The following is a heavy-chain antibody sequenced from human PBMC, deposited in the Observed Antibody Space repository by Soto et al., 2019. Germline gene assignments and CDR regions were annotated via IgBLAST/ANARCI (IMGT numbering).Heavy chain of an antibody. CDR1: GGSISSSSYY. CDR3: ARAGYGGFWFDP. D-gene: IGHD3-10*01. CDR2: IYYSGST. Sequence: PSETLSLTCTVSGGSISSSSYYWGWIRQPPGKGLEWIGSIYYSGSTYYNPSLKSRVTISVDTSKNQFSLKLSSVTAADTAVYYCARAGYGGFWFDPWGQGTLVTVSS. J-gene: IGHJ5*02. V-gene: IGHV4-39*01.